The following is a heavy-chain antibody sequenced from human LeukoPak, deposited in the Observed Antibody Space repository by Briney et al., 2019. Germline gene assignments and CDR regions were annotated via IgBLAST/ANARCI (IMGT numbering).Heavy chain of an antibody. CDR3: ARADHYYYYGMDV. V-gene: IGHV4-34*01. J-gene: IGHJ6*02. CDR2: INHSGST. CDR1: GGSFSGYY. Sequence: SETLSLTCAVYGGSFSGYYWSWIRQPPVKVLEWIGEINHSGSTNYNPSLKSRVTISVDTSKNQFSLKLSSVTAADTAVYYCARADHYYYYGMDVWGQGTTVTVSS.